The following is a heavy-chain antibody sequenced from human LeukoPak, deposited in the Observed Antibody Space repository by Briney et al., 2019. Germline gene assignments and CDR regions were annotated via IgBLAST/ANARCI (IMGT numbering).Heavy chain of an antibody. CDR3: ARDLGHDYGDYFDY. CDR1: GFTVSSNY. CDR2: IYSGGST. Sequence: GGSLRLSCAASGFTVSSNYMSWVRQAPGKGLEWVSVIYSGGSTYYADSVKGRFTISRDNSKNTLYLQMNSLRAEDTAVYYCARDLGHDYGDYFDYWGQGTLVTVSS. D-gene: IGHD4-17*01. J-gene: IGHJ4*02. V-gene: IGHV3-53*01.